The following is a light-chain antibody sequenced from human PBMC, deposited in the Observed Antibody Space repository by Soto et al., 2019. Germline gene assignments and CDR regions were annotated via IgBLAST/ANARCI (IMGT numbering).Light chain of an antibody. J-gene: IGLJ3*02. V-gene: IGLV2-14*01. CDR1: SSDVGRYNY. CDR2: DVT. CDR3: SSYTGSSALWV. Sequence: QPVLTQPASVSGSPGQSITISCTGTSSDVGRYNYVSWYQQYPGKAPKLMIYDVTNRPSGVSNRFSGSKSGNTASLTISGLQAEDEGDYYCSSYTGSSALWVFGGGTKLTVL.